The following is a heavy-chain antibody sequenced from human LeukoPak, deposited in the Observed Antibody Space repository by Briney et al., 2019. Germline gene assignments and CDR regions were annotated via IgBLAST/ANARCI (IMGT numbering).Heavy chain of an antibody. J-gene: IGHJ4*02. CDR2: IYTSGST. CDR1: GGSFSGYY. V-gene: IGHV4-4*07. D-gene: IGHD2-15*01. CDR3: ARDYGGWSHLDY. Sequence: SETLSLTCAVYGGSFSGYYWSWIRQPAGKGLEWIGRIYTSGSTNYNPSLKSRVTISVDTSKNQFSLKLSSVTAADTAVYYCARDYGGWSHLDYWGQGTLVTVSS.